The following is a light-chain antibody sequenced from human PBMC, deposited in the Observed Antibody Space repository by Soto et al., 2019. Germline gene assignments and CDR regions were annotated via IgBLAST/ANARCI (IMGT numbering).Light chain of an antibody. J-gene: IGKJ1*01. CDR1: QSISSY. Sequence: IFSSLARQSISSYFNWYQQPPGTPHKLIIYAASSLQSGVPSSFSGSGSGTDFLLTISSLQPEDFAPYYCPESYSTPWRSGQG. CDR2: AAS. CDR3: PESYSTPWR. V-gene: IGKV1-39*01.